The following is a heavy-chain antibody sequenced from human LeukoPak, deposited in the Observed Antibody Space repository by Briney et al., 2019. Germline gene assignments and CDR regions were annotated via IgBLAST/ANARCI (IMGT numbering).Heavy chain of an antibody. D-gene: IGHD3-16*01. J-gene: IGHJ4*02. CDR3: ARHKNLGVAPFDY. CDR2: IYYSGST. CDR1: GGSISSYY. V-gene: IGHV4-59*08. Sequence: PSETLSLTCTVSGGSISSYYWSWIRQPPGKGLEWIGYIYYSGSTNYNPSLKSRVTISIDMSKNQFSLELNSMTAADTAIYYCARHKNLGVAPFDYWGQGTLVTVSS.